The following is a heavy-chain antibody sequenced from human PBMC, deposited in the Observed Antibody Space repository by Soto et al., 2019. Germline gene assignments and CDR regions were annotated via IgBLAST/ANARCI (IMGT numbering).Heavy chain of an antibody. V-gene: IGHV4-34*01. CDR3: ASTMVRGVRWVY. CDR2: INHSGST. CDR1: GGSFSGYY. Sequence: SETLSLTCAVYGGSFSGYYWSWIRQPPGKGLEWIGEINHSGSTNYNPSLKSRVTISVDTSKNQFSLKLSSVTAADTAVYYCASTMVRGVRWVYWGQGTLVTVSS. J-gene: IGHJ4*02. D-gene: IGHD3-10*01.